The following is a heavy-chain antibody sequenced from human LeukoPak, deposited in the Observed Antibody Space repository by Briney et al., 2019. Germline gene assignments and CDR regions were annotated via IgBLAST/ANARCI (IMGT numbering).Heavy chain of an antibody. CDR1: GYTFTGYY. D-gene: IGHD6-19*01. CDR2: INTNSGGT. Sequence: ASVKVSCKASGYTFTGYYIHWLRQAPGQGLEWMGFINTNSGGTNYAQKFQGRVTMTRDTSISTAYMELSSLTSDDTAVYYCACHSSGWEIHYWGQGTLVTVSS. J-gene: IGHJ4*02. V-gene: IGHV1-2*02. CDR3: ACHSSGWEIHY.